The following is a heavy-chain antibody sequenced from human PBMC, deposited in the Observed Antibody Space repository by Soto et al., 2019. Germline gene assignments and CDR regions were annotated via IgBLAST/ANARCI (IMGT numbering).Heavy chain of an antibody. Sequence: QVHLVQSGAEVKKPGASVKVSCKASGYTFTSYGITWVRQAPGQGLEWMGWISAYNGNTNYAQKPHARGTMITSTSTSTGDMELRRLRSDDTAVYYCARHQSSGWYLDAFDIWGQGTMVTVSS. D-gene: IGHD6-19*01. CDR3: ARHQSSGWYLDAFDI. J-gene: IGHJ3*02. V-gene: IGHV1-18*01. CDR2: ISAYNGNT. CDR1: GYTFTSYG.